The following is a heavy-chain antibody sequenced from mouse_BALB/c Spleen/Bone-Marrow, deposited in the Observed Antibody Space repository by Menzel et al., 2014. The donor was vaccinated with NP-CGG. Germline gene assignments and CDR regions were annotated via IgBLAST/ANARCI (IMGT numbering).Heavy chain of an antibody. CDR2: IWGGGST. V-gene: IGHV2-6-4*01. CDR3: ARREVYRYGYYAMDY. J-gene: IGHJ4*01. Sequence: VKLVESGPGLVSPSQRLSIPCTVSGFSLSRYSVHWVRQPPGKGLEWLGIIWGGGSTDYNSALKSRLSISKDNSKSQVFLKMNSLQTDDTAMYYCARREVYRYGYYAMDYWGQGTSVTVSS. D-gene: IGHD2-14*01. CDR1: GFSLSRYS.